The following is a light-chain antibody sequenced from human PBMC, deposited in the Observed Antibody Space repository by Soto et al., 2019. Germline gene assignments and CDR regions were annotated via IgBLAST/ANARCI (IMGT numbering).Light chain of an antibody. CDR3: MQALPTPLT. CDR1: QSLLHSNGYNY. Sequence: DIVMTQSPLSLPVTPGEPASISCRSSQSLLHSNGYNYFDWYLQKPGQSPQLLIYLGSNRASGVPDRFSGSGSGTYFTLKISRVEAEDVGVYYCMQALPTPLTFGQGTRLEIK. CDR2: LGS. J-gene: IGKJ5*01. V-gene: IGKV2-28*01.